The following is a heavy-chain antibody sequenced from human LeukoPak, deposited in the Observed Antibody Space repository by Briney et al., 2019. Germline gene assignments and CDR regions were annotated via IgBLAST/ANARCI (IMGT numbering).Heavy chain of an antibody. CDR1: GFTVSSNY. CDR2: IYSGGST. CDR3: ARMGAYYYDSSGYFDY. Sequence: GGSLRLSCAASGFTVSSNYMSWVRQAPGKGLEWVSVIYSGGSTYYADSVKGRFTISRDNSKNTLYLQMNSLRAEDTAVYYCARMGAYYYDSSGYFDYWGQGTLVTVSS. V-gene: IGHV3-53*01. D-gene: IGHD3-22*01. J-gene: IGHJ4*02.